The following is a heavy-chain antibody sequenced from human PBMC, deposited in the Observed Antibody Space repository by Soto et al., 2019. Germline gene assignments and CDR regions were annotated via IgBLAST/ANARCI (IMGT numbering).Heavy chain of an antibody. CDR3: AGAPGAYVDTAMVSFDY. CDR2: ISYDGSNK. CDR1: GFTFSSYA. J-gene: IGHJ4*02. D-gene: IGHD5-18*01. Sequence: QVQLVESGGGVVQPGRSLRLSCAASGFTFSSYAMHWVRQAPGKGLEWVAVISYDGSNKYYADSVKGRFTICRDNSKNTLYLQMDSLGAEDTAVYYCAGAPGAYVDTAMVSFDYWGQGTLVTVSS. V-gene: IGHV3-30-3*01.